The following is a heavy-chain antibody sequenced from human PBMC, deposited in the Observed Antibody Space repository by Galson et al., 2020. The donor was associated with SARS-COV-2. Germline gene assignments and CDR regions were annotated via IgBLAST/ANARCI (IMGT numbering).Heavy chain of an antibody. Sequence: SETLSLTCTVSGYSISSGYYWGWIRQPPGKGLEWIGSIYHSGSTYYNPSLKSRVTISVDTSKNQFSLKLSSVTAADTAVYYCARIGYSSGWYLGFDIWGQGTMVTVSS. J-gene: IGHJ3*02. CDR2: IYHSGST. CDR3: ARIGYSSGWYLGFDI. CDR1: GYSISSGYY. V-gene: IGHV4-38-2*02. D-gene: IGHD6-19*01.